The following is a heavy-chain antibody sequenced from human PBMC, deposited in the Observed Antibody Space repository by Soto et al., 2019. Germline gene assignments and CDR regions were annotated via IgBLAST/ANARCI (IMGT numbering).Heavy chain of an antibody. CDR2: ISYDGSNK. CDR3: ARDRPSPYCSSTSCSSYFDY. D-gene: IGHD2-2*01. Sequence: GGSLRLSCAASGFTFSTYAMHWVRQAPVKGLEWVAVISYDGSNKYYAGSVKGRFTISRDNSKNTLYLQMNSLRAEDTAVYYCARDRPSPYCSSTSCSSYFDYWGQGTLVTVSS. J-gene: IGHJ4*02. CDR1: GFTFSTYA. V-gene: IGHV3-30-3*01.